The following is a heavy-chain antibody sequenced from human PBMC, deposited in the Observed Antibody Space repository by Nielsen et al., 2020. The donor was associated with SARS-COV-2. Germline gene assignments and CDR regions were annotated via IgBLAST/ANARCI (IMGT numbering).Heavy chain of an antibody. CDR3: ARASAWFDP. Sequence: SETLSLTCPVSGGSISSYYWSWIRQPPGKGLEWIGYIYYSGSTNYNPSLKSRVTISVDTSKNQFSLKLSSVTAADTAVYYCARASAWFDPWGQGTLVTVSS. CDR2: IYYSGST. CDR1: GGSISSYY. V-gene: IGHV4-59*01. J-gene: IGHJ5*02.